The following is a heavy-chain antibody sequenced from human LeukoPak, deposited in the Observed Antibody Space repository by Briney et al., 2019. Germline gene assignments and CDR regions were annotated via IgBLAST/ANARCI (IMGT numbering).Heavy chain of an antibody. J-gene: IGHJ4*02. D-gene: IGHD3-22*01. CDR3: AKDRLYDSSGYYGLVY. Sequence: GGSLRLSCAASGFTFSSYGMHWVRQAPGKELEWVAVISHDGSNKYYADSVKGRFTISRDNSKNTLYLQMNSLRAEDTAVYYCAKDRLYDSSGYYGLVYWGQGTLVTVSS. V-gene: IGHV3-30*18. CDR2: ISHDGSNK. CDR1: GFTFSSYG.